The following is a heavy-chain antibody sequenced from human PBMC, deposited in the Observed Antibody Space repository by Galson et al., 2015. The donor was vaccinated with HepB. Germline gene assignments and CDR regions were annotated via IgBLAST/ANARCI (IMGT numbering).Heavy chain of an antibody. CDR2: IIPILAIA. J-gene: IGHJ3*01. Sequence: SVKVSCKAPRYTFSRYSINWVRQAPGQGLEWMGGIIPILAIANYAQKFQGRVTITADTSTSTVSMELSSLRSEDTAVYYCARDPAGVSGAPGGAFDVWGQGTIVTVSS. D-gene: IGHD7-27*01. CDR1: RYTFSRYS. CDR3: ARDPAGVSGAPGGAFDV. V-gene: IGHV1-69*10.